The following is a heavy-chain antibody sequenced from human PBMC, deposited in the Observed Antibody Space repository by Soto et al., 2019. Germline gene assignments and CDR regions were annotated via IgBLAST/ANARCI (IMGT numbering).Heavy chain of an antibody. Sequence: PSETLSLTCTVSGGSVSSGSYYWSWIRQPPGKGLERIGYIYYSGSTNYNPSLKSRVTISVDTSKNQFSLKLSSVTAADTAVYYCARGITAAIGYYYYGMDVWGQGTTVTVSS. J-gene: IGHJ6*02. CDR2: IYYSGST. CDR1: GGSVSSGSYY. V-gene: IGHV4-61*01. D-gene: IGHD6-25*01. CDR3: ARGITAAIGYYYYGMDV.